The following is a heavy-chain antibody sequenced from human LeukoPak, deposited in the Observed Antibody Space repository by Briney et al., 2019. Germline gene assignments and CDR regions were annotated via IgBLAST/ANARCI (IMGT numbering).Heavy chain of an antibody. Sequence: PGGSLRLSCAASGFTFSSYWMHWARQAPGRGLVWVSRINSDGSSTTYADSVKGRFTISRDNAKNTLYLQMNSLRAEDTAVYYCARRAYGMDVWGQGTTVTVSS. V-gene: IGHV3-74*01. CDR1: GFTFSSYW. CDR2: INSDGSST. J-gene: IGHJ6*02. D-gene: IGHD4/OR15-4a*01. CDR3: ARRAYGMDV.